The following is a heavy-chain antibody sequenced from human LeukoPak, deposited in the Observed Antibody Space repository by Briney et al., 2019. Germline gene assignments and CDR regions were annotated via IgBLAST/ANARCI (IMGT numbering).Heavy chain of an antibody. CDR3: ARHFTIPDY. J-gene: IGHJ4*02. D-gene: IGHD2-21*01. V-gene: IGHV4-34*01. Sequence: SETLSLTCAVDGGSFSGYYWSWIRQRPGQGLEWIGKINHSRSTNYNPSLKSRITISVDTSKNQFSLQLSPVTAADTAVYYCARHFTIPDYGGQGTLVTVSS. CDR1: GGSFSGYY. CDR2: INHSRST.